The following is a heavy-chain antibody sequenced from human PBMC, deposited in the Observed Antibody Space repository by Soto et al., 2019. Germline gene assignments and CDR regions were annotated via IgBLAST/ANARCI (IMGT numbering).Heavy chain of an antibody. CDR3: ARGSAAYYYYYGMDV. CDR2: ISYDGTET. CDR1: GFTFSGYW. J-gene: IGHJ6*02. V-gene: IGHV3-74*03. Sequence: GSLRLSCAASGFTFSGYWMHWVRQAPGKGLVWVSHISYDGTETTYADSVKGRFTISRDNPKSTLYLQMNSVRAEDTGVYYCARGSAAYYYYYGMDVWGQGTTVTVSS. D-gene: IGHD6-25*01.